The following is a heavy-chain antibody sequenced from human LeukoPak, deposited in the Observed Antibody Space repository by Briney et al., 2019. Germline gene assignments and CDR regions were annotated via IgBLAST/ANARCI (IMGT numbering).Heavy chain of an antibody. Sequence: GGSLRLSCAASGFTFSSYGMHWVRQAPGKGLEWVAFIRYDGSNKYYADSVKGRFTISRDNSKNTLYLQMNSLRAEDTAVYYCANHGGSSSRYYFDYWGQGTLVTVSS. CDR1: GFTFSSYG. J-gene: IGHJ4*02. D-gene: IGHD1-26*01. CDR3: ANHGGSSSRYYFDY. V-gene: IGHV3-30*02. CDR2: IRYDGSNK.